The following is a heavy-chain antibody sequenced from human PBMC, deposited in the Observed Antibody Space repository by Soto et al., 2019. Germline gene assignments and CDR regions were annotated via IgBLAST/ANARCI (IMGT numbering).Heavy chain of an antibody. Sequence: GGSLRLSCAASGFTFSSYSMDWVRQAPGKGLEWVSYISSSSSTIYYADSVKGRFTISRDNAKNSLYLQMNSLRDEDTAVYYSGRDPNPISGSKGGYYYYGMDVWGQGTTVTVSS. J-gene: IGHJ6*02. CDR1: GFTFSSYS. CDR2: ISSSSSTI. V-gene: IGHV3-48*02. D-gene: IGHD3-10*01. CDR3: GRDPNPISGSKGGYYYYGMDV.